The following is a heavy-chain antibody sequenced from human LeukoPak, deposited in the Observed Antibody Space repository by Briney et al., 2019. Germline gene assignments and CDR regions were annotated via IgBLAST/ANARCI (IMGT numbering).Heavy chain of an antibody. D-gene: IGHD6-13*01. J-gene: IGHJ3*02. V-gene: IGHV3-9*01. Sequence: KAGGSLRLSCAASGFTFSSYWMHWVRQAPGKGLEWVSGINWNTNSIKYADSAKGRFTISRDNAKNSLYLQMNSLRAEDTALYYCAKGSSGWSTDAFDIWGQGTMVTVSS. CDR1: GFTFSSYW. CDR3: AKGSSGWSTDAFDI. CDR2: INWNTNSI.